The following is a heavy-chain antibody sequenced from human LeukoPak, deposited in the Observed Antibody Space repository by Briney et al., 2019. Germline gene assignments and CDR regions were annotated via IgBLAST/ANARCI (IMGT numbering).Heavy chain of an antibody. CDR1: GVSFSSGSNY. D-gene: IGHD3-10*01. CDR3: TRSDGYGLVGI. J-gene: IGHJ3*01. V-gene: IGHV4-39*07. CDR2: IYSSGST. Sequence: PSETLSLTCSVSGVSFSSGSNYWGWIRQPPGKTLGWIGSIYSSGSTYYNSSLKSRVIILIDTSKNHFSLTLSSVTAADTAVYYCTRSDGYGLVGIWGQGTMVTVSS.